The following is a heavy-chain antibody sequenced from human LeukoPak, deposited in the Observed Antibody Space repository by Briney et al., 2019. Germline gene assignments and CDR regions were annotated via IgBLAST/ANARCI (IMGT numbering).Heavy chain of an antibody. CDR2: MNPNSGNT. CDR3: ARGGVYSSGWYVDY. V-gene: IGHV1-8*01. CDR1: GYTFTSYD. Sequence: ASVKVSCKASGYTFTSYDINWVRQAPGQGLEWTGWMNPNSGNTGYAQKFQGRVTMTRNTSISTAYMELSSLRSEDTAVYYCARGGVYSSGWYVDYWGQGTLVTVSS. D-gene: IGHD6-19*01. J-gene: IGHJ4*02.